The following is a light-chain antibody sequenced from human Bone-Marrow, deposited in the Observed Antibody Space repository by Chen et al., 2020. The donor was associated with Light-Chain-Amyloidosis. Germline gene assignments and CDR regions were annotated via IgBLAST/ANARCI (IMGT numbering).Light chain of an antibody. CDR2: EVT. J-gene: IGLJ1*01. CDR1: SSDVGGDNH. CDR3: GSYTITNTLV. Sequence: QSALTQPASVSGSPGQSITISCTGTSSDVGGDNHVSWYQQHPDKAPKLMIYEVTNRPSWVPDRFPGSKSDNTASLTISGLQTEDEADYFCGSYTITNTLVFGSGTRVTVL. V-gene: IGLV2-14*01.